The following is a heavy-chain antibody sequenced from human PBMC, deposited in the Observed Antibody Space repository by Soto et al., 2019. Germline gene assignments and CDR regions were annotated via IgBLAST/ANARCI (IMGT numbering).Heavy chain of an antibody. D-gene: IGHD2-15*01. CDR3: AKEMFPRTVLDSSSPWGDF. V-gene: IGHV3-30*18. CDR1: GITFSSFA. J-gene: IGHJ4*02. CDR2: ISYGGSHK. Sequence: PGGSLRLSCAASGITFSSFAMSWVRQAPGKGLEWVAVISYGGSHKYYAGSVKGRFTISRDDSKNTVYLQMNSLKTDDTAVYYCAKEMFPRTVLDSSSPWGDFWGRGSLVTAPQ.